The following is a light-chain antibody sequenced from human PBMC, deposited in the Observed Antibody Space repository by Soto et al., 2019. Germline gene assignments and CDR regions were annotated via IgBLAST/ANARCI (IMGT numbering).Light chain of an antibody. CDR1: SSDVGDYNY. V-gene: IGLV2-14*01. CDR2: EVS. J-gene: IGLJ1*01. CDR3: SSYTSSSTYV. Sequence: QSALTQPRSVSGSPGQSVTISCTGTSSDVGDYNYVSWYQQHPGKAPKLMIYEVSNRPSGVSNRFSGSKSGNTASLTISGLQAEDEADYYCSSYTSSSTYVFGTGTKLTVL.